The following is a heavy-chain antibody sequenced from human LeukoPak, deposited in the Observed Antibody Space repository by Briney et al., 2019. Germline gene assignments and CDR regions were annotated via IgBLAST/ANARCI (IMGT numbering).Heavy chain of an antibody. V-gene: IGHV3-48*03. CDR2: RNSIGSTI. D-gene: IGHD3-10*02. CDR1: GFTFSSYE. J-gene: IGHJ6*04. Sequence: PVGSLRLSCAASGFTFSSYEMNWVRQAPAKGLEWVSYRNSIGSTIYYADSVKGRFTISRYNAKNSRYLQMNSLRAEDTAVYYCAELGITMIGGVWGKGTKVTISS. CDR3: AELGITMIGGV.